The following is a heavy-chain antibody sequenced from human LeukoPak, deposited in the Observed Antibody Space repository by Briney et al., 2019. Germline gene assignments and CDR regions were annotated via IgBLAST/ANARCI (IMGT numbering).Heavy chain of an antibody. CDR1: GYTFSTYY. V-gene: IGHV1-2*02. CDR3: ARIGRNLNWFDP. CDR2: INSNSGST. J-gene: IGHJ5*02. Sequence: ASVKVSCKASGYTFSTYYMHWVRQAPGQGLEWMGWINSNSGSTNYAQKFQGRVTMTRDTSISTAYVELSSLRSDDTAVYYCARIGRNLNWFDPWGQGTLVTVSS.